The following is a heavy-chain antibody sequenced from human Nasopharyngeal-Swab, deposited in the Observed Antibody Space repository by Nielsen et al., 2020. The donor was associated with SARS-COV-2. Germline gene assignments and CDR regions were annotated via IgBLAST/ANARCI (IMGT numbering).Heavy chain of an antibody. CDR2: TNPVGNEH. Sequence: SLTLSCPASGVTFRTLWPSWVRQAPGEGLEWVAGTNPVGNEHYYVDSMAGRFTTSRDNATNSLYLQMDSLRAEDTAVYYCVSHGHYTFDSWGQGSQVTVSS. D-gene: IGHD4-11*01. V-gene: IGHV3-7*02. CDR3: VSHGHYTFDS. J-gene: IGHJ4*02. CDR1: GVTFRTLW.